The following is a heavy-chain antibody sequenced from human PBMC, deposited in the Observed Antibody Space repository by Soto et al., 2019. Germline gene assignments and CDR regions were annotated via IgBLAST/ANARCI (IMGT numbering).Heavy chain of an antibody. J-gene: IGHJ4*02. CDR2: IIPIVGIT. Sequence: QVQLVQSGAEVKKPGSSVKVSCKASGGTFSSCTISWVRQAPGQGLGWMGRIIPIVGITKYAQKFQGRVTITADKSTSTAYMELSSLRSEDTAVYYCARDDGLAYCGGDCYSWGQGTLVTVSS. V-gene: IGHV1-69*02. D-gene: IGHD2-21*02. CDR3: ARDDGLAYCGGDCYS. CDR1: GGTFSSCT.